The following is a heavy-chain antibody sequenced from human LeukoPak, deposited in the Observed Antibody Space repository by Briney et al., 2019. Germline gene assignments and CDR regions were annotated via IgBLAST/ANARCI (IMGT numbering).Heavy chain of an antibody. Sequence: PGGSLRLSCAASGFTFSSYSMNWVRQAPGKGLEWVSYISSSSSTIYYADSVKGRFTMSVDTSKNQFSLKLSSVTAADTAVYYCARDSSGWSSDWFDPWGQGTLVTVSS. CDR1: GFTFSSYS. D-gene: IGHD6-19*01. CDR3: ARDSSGWSSDWFDP. J-gene: IGHJ5*02. CDR2: ISSSSSTI. V-gene: IGHV3-48*01.